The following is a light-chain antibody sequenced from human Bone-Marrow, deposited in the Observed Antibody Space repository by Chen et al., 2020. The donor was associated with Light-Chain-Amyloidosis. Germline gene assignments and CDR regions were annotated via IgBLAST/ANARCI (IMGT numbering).Light chain of an antibody. Sequence: QSALTQPASVSGSPGQSITISCTGTSYDIGGHNFVSWYQQHPGKAPKLIIYDVNNRPSGVSYRFSGSNSGNTATLTISRVEAGDEADYYCQVWDRSSDRPVFGGGTKLTVL. CDR2: DVN. CDR3: QVWDRSSDRPV. J-gene: IGLJ3*02. V-gene: IGLV2-14*03. CDR1: SYDIGGHNF.